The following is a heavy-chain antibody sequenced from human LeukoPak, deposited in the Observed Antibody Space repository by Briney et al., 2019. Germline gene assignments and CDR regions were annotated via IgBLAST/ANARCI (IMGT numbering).Heavy chain of an antibody. J-gene: IGHJ3*02. V-gene: IGHV3-30-3*01. CDR1: GFTFSSYA. CDR3: ARDLDAFDI. CDR2: ISYDGSNK. Sequence: GRSLRLSCAASGFTFSSYAMHWVRQAPGKGLEWVAVISYDGSNKYYVDSVKGRFTISRDNSKNTLYLQMNSLRAEDTAVYYCARDLDAFDIWGQGTMVTVSS.